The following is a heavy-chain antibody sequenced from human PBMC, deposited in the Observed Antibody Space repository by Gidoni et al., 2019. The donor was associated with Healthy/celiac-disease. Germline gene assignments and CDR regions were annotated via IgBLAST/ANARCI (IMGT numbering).Heavy chain of an antibody. CDR2: ISGSGGST. CDR3: AKELIVVAGTEDY. J-gene: IGHJ4*02. Sequence: EVQLLESGGGLVQPGGPLRPSLAASGSTFSSYGMSWFRQAPGTGLEWVSAISGSGGSTYYADSVKGRYTISRDNSKNTLYLQMNSLRAEDTAVYYCAKELIVVAGTEDYWGQGTLVTVSS. CDR1: GSTFSSYG. D-gene: IGHD6-19*01. V-gene: IGHV3-23*01.